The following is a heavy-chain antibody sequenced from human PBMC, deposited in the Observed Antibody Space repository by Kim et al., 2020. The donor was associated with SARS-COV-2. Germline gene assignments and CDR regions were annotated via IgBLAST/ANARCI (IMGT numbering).Heavy chain of an antibody. Sequence: SQTLSLTCAVYGGSFSGYYWSWIRQPPGKGLEWIGEINHSGSTNYNPSLKSRVTISVDTSKNQFSLKLSSVTAADTAVYYCAGGTIWFGESPFDYWGQGTLVTVSS. CDR3: AGGTIWFGESPFDY. D-gene: IGHD3-10*01. J-gene: IGHJ4*02. V-gene: IGHV4-34*01. CDR2: INHSGST. CDR1: GGSFSGYY.